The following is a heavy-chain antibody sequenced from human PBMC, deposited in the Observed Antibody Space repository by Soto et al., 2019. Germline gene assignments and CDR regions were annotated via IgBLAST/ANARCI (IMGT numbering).Heavy chain of an antibody. CDR2: ISGSGGST. CDR1: GFTFSSYA. CDR3: AKDSTSVGYYAILTGYPRASFDY. V-gene: IGHV3-23*01. J-gene: IGHJ4*02. D-gene: IGHD3-9*01. Sequence: EVQLLESGGGLVQPGGSLRLSCAASGFTFSSYAMSWVRQAPGKGLEWVSAISGSGGSTSYADSVKGRFTISRDNSRNTLYLQMNSLRAEDTAVYYCAKDSTSVGYYAILTGYPRASFDYWGQGTLVTVSS.